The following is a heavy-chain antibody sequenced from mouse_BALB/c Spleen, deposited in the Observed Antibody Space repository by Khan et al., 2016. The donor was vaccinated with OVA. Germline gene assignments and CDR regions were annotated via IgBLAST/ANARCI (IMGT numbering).Heavy chain of an antibody. CDR2: VNHYTGNT. CDR1: GYSFPGYY. D-gene: IGHD2-12*01. CDR3: ERRYDIVTY. Sequence: VQLQQSRPDLVKPGASVKISCKASGYSFPGYYMNWVKQSHGKSLECIGRVNHYTGNTNFNQKLKGKAILTVDTSSSLAYTEIRSMTSVDSAVYDCERRYDIVTYWGQGTLVTVSA. J-gene: IGHJ3*01. V-gene: IGHV1-20*01.